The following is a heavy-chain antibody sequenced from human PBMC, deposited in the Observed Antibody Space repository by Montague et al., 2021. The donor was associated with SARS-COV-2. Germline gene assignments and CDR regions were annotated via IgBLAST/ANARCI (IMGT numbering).Heavy chain of an antibody. CDR1: GGSISSYY. J-gene: IGHJ3*02. CDR2: IYYSGST. CDR3: ARHRTSVDPFNI. Sequence: SETLSLTCTVSGGSISSYYWSWIRQPPGKGLEWIGYIYYSGSTNYNPSLNSRVTISVDTSKNQFSLKVSSVTAADTAVYYCARHRTSVDPFNIWGQGTMVTVSS. D-gene: IGHD1-1*01. V-gene: IGHV4-59*08.